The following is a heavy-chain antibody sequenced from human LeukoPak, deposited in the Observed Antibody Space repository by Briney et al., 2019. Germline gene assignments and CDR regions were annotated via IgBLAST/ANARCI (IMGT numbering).Heavy chain of an antibody. Sequence: GGSLRLSCVASGFTLSIYWMTWVRQAPGKGLEWVAFIRYNGSIKYYADSEKGRFTISRDNSKNTLYLQINSLRAEDTAVYYCAKDRGWELLYLDYWGQGTLVTVSS. CDR2: IRYNGSIK. V-gene: IGHV3-30*02. CDR3: AKDRGWELLYLDY. D-gene: IGHD1-26*01. CDR1: GFTLSIYW. J-gene: IGHJ4*02.